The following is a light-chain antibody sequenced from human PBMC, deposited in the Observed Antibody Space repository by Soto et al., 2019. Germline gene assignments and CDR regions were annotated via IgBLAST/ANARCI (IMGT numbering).Light chain of an antibody. V-gene: IGKV1-39*01. CDR2: GAA. Sequence: DIQMTQSPSTLSGSVGDRVTITCRASQTISSWLAWYQQKPGKAPKLLIYGAASLQSGVPSRFSGSGSGTNFSLTINSLQPEDYATYYCQQSYNIQALTFGGGTKVDIK. J-gene: IGKJ4*01. CDR3: QQSYNIQALT. CDR1: QTISSW.